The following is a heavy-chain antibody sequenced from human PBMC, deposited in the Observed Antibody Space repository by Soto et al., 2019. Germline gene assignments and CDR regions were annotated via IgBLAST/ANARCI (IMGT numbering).Heavy chain of an antibody. J-gene: IGHJ4*02. Sequence: SVKVSCKASGGTFSSYAISWVRQAPGQGLEWMGGIIPIFGTANYAQKFQGRVTITADESTSTAYMELSSLRSEDTAVYYCARKPALPGIAARGPASNWHPTWKYFDPWGQGNLDHVSA. V-gene: IGHV1-69*13. D-gene: IGHD6-13*01. CDR2: IIPIFGTA. CDR3: ARKPALPGIAARGPASNWHPTWKYFDP. CDR1: GGTFSSYA.